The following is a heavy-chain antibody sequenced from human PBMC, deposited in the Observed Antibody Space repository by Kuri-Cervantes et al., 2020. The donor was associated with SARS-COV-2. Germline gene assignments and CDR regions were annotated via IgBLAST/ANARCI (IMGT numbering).Heavy chain of an antibody. CDR1: GFTFSSYA. CDR2: ISYDGSNK. V-gene: IGHV3-30-3*01. Sequence: LSLTCAASGFTFSSYAMHWVRQAPGKGLEWVAVISYDGSNKYYADSVKGRFTISRDNSKNTLYLQMNSLRAEDTAVYYCANSLLLSLDYWGQGTLVTVSS. D-gene: IGHD1-26*01. J-gene: IGHJ4*02. CDR3: ANSLLLSLDY.